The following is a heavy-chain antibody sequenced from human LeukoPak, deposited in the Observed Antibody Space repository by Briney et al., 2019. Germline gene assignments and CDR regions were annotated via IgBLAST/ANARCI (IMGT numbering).Heavy chain of an antibody. CDR1: GGSISSSSYY. CDR2: IYYSGST. Sequence: SETLSLTCTVSGGSISSSSYYWGWIRQPPGKGLEWIVSIYYSGSTYYNPSLKSRVTISVDASKNQFSLKLSSVTAADTAVYYCARGAAVAGGWYFDLWGRGTLVTVSS. V-gene: IGHV4-39*01. D-gene: IGHD6-19*01. CDR3: ARGAAVAGGWYFDL. J-gene: IGHJ2*01.